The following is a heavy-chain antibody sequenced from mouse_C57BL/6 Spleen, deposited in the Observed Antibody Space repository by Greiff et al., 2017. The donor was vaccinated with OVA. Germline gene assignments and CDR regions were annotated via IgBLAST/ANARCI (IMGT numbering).Heavy chain of an antibody. D-gene: IGHD1-1*01. J-gene: IGHJ2*01. CDR2: IYWDDDK. CDR3: ARRAPIITTVVYFDY. V-gene: IGHV8-12*01. CDR1: GFSLSTSGMG. Sequence: QVTLNESGPGILQSSQTLSLTCSFSGFSLSTSGMGVSWIRQPSGKGLEWLAHIYWDDDKRYNPSLKSRLTISKDTARNQVCLKVTSVSTADTATYYCARRAPIITTVVYFDYWGQGTTLTVSS.